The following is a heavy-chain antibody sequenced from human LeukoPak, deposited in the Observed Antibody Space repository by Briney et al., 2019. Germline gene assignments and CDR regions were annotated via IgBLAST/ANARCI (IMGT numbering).Heavy chain of an antibody. D-gene: IGHD4-17*01. CDR3: ARGAYRVGDAAVAFDI. CDR1: GFTFSSYG. J-gene: IGHJ3*02. CDR2: IWYDGSNK. V-gene: IGHV3-33*01. Sequence: GGSLRLSCAASGFTFSSYGMHWVRQAPGKGLEWVAVIWYDGSNKYYADSVKGRFTISRDNSKNTLYLQMNSLRAEDTAVYYCARGAYRVGDAAVAFDIWGQGTMVTVSS.